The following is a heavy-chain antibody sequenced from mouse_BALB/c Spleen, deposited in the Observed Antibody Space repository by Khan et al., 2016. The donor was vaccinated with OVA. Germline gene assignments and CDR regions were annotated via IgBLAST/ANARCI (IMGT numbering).Heavy chain of an antibody. V-gene: IGHV5-6*01. Sequence: EVELVESGGDLVKPGGSLRLSCAASGFTFSTYGMSWVRQPPDKRLEWVATINSDGDYTYYPDTVKGRFTISRNNAENTLYLQMSILQSEDTAIYYCASHLTGSFAYWGQGTLVTVSA. CDR1: GFTFSTYG. D-gene: IGHD4-1*01. CDR3: ASHLTGSFAY. J-gene: IGHJ3*01. CDR2: INSDGDYT.